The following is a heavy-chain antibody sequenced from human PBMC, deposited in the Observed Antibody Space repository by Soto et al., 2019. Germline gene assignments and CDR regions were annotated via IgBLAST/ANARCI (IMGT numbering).Heavy chain of an antibody. Sequence: EVQLLESGGGLVQPGGSLRLSCAASGFTFSSYAMSWVRQAPGKGLEWVSAISGSGGSTYYADSVKGRFTISRDNSKNTLYLQMNSLRAEDTAVYYCAKCHLNVLLWFGELGDGRGAAFDIWGQGTMVTVSS. CDR3: AKCHLNVLLWFGELGDGRGAAFDI. D-gene: IGHD3-10*01. V-gene: IGHV3-23*01. CDR2: ISGSGGST. J-gene: IGHJ3*02. CDR1: GFTFSSYA.